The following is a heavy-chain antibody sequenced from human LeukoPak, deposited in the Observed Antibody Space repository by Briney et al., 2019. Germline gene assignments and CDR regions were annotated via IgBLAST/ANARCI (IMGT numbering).Heavy chain of an antibody. J-gene: IGHJ1*01. D-gene: IGHD3-22*01. CDR1: GYTLTELS. V-gene: IGHV1-24*01. Sequence: ASVKVSCKVSGYTLTELSMHCVRQAPGKGLEGMGGFDPEDGETIYAQKFQGRVTITEDTSTDTAYMELSSLRSEDTAVYYCATAGSGYRRRAEYFQHWGQGTLVTVSS. CDR2: FDPEDGET. CDR3: ATAGSGYRRRAEYFQH.